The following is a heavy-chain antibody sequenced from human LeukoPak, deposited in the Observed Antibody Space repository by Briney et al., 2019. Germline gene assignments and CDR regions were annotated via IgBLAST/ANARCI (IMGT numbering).Heavy chain of an antibody. CDR2: IRSKIYGGTP. Sequence: GGSLRLSCTASGFTFGDYAMTWVRQAPGKGLEWVGFIRSKIYGGTPEYAASVKGRFTISRDDSKGIAYLQVNSLKTEDTAVYYCTRDQTPYYWGQGTLVTVSS. V-gene: IGHV3-49*04. J-gene: IGHJ4*02. CDR1: GFTFGDYA. CDR3: TRDQTPYY.